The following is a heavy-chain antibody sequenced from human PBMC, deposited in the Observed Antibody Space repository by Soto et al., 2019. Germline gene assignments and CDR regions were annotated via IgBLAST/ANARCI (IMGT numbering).Heavy chain of an antibody. CDR2: IYYNGST. J-gene: IGHJ5*02. CDR3: ARGGCSSTSCPNWFDP. CDR1: GGSISSGDYY. D-gene: IGHD2-2*01. V-gene: IGHV4-30-4*01. Sequence: SETLSLTCTVSGGSISSGDYYWSWIRQPPGEGLEWIGYIYYNGSTYYNPSLKSRVTISVDTSKNQFSLKLSSVTAADTAVYYCARGGCSSTSCPNWFDPWGQGTLVTVSS.